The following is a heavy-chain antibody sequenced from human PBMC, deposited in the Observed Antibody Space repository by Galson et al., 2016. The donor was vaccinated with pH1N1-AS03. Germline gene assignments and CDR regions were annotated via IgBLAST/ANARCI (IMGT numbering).Heavy chain of an antibody. CDR2: ISSFNGYT. J-gene: IGHJ6*02. CDR1: GYTFTNYG. CDR3: ARDAAYYYGMEV. D-gene: IGHD6-25*01. Sequence: SCKASGYTFTNYGVSWVRQAPGQGLEWMGGISSFNGYTTYAQKLQDRVTMPRDTSTSTAYMELRSRRSDDTAVYFCARDAAYYYGMEVWGQGPTVIVS. V-gene: IGHV1-18*01.